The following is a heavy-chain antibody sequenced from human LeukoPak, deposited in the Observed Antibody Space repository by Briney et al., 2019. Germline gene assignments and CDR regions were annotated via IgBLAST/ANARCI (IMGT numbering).Heavy chain of an antibody. Sequence: SETLSLTCSVSDGSLSNYYWSWIRQPAGKGLEWIGRIYPSGSTNYKPSLKSRVTMSIDKSKNQFSLKLSSVTAADTAVYYCAREREGIVIVPPGRGAVDIWGQGTMVTVSS. J-gene: IGHJ3*02. D-gene: IGHD2-2*01. CDR3: AREREGIVIVPPGRGAVDI. V-gene: IGHV4-4*07. CDR1: DGSLSNYY. CDR2: IYPSGST.